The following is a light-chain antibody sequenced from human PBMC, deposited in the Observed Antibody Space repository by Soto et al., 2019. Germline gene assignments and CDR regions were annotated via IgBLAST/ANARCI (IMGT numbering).Light chain of an antibody. CDR2: NNN. V-gene: IGLV1-44*01. J-gene: IGLJ3*02. CDR3: AAWDDSLNGVV. CDR1: SSNIGSTT. Sequence: QLVLTQPPSASGTPGQRVTIACSGSSSNIGSTTVKWYQQLPGTAPKLLIYNNNQRPSGVPDRFSGSKSGTSASLAISGLQSEDEAEYYCAAWDDSLNGVVFGGGTQLTVL.